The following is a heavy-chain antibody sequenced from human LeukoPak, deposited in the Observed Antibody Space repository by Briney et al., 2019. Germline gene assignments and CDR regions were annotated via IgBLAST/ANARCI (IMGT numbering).Heavy chain of an antibody. J-gene: IGHJ4*02. D-gene: IGHD6-19*01. V-gene: IGHV3-30*18. CDR2: ISYDGSNK. Sequence: GGSPRLSCAASGVTLSSYGMHWVRQAPGKGLEWVAVISYDGSNKYYADSVKGRFAISRDNSKNTLYLQMNSLRAEDTAVYYCAKEYSSGWYYFDYWGQGTLVTVSS. CDR1: GVTLSSYG. CDR3: AKEYSSGWYYFDY.